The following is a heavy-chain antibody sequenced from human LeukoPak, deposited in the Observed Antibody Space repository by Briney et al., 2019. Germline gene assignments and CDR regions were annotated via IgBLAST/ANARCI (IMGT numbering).Heavy chain of an antibody. V-gene: IGHV1-2*02. D-gene: IGHD4-23*01. CDR1: GYTFTSYD. CDR2: INPNSGGT. Sequence: ASVKVSCKASGYTFTSYDINWVRQAPGQGLEWMGWINPNSGGTNYAQKFQGRVTMTRDTSISTAYMELSRLRSDDTAVYYCARWVVNNRNWYFDLWGRGTLVTVSS. J-gene: IGHJ2*01. CDR3: ARWVVNNRNWYFDL.